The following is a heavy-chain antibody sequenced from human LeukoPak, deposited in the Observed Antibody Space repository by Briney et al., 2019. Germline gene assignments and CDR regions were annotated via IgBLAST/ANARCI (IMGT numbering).Heavy chain of an antibody. CDR2: INHSGST. CDR1: GGSFSGYY. Sequence: PSETLSLTCAVYGGSFSGYYWSWIRQPPGKGLEWIGEINHSGSTNYNPSLKSRVTISVDTSKNQFSLKLSSVTAADTAVYYCASSEELPPDYYYYYGMDVWGQGTTVTVSS. CDR3: ASSEELPPDYYYYYGMDV. D-gene: IGHD3-10*01. V-gene: IGHV4-34*01. J-gene: IGHJ6*02.